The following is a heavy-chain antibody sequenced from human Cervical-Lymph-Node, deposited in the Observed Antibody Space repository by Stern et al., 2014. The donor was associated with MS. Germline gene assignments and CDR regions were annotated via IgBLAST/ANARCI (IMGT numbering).Heavy chain of an antibody. V-gene: IGHV3-30-3*01. CDR2: ISSDGNSK. CDR1: GFTFSTYT. D-gene: IGHD3-10*01. CDR3: ARYGRSV. Sequence: VHLVECGGGVVQPGRSLRLSCAASGFTFSTYTMHWVRQAPGKGLEWVAVISSDGNSKFYADSVKGRFPFSRDNSKNTLLLQSNSLRTEYTAVYYCARYGRSVWGQGTLVTVSS. J-gene: IGHJ4*02.